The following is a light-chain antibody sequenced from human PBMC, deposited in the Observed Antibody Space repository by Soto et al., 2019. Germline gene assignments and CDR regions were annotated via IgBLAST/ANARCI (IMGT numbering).Light chain of an antibody. J-gene: IGKJ2*01. V-gene: IGKV1-5*03. Sequence: DIQMTQSPSTLSSSVGDRVTITCRASQSLDDWLAWYQQKPGKAPQVLIYKASTLKSGVPSRFSGSGSGTEFTLTISSLQPDDFATYYCQQYNRYPYIFGQGTKLEIK. CDR1: QSLDDW. CDR3: QQYNRYPYI. CDR2: KAS.